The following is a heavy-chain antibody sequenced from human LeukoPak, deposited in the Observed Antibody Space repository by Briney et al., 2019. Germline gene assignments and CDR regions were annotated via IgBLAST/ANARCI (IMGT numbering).Heavy chain of an antibody. CDR3: AKNANYDILTGYYKADYFDY. J-gene: IGHJ4*02. V-gene: IGHV3-23*01. CDR1: GFTFSSYA. Sequence: GGSLRLSCAASGFTFSSYAMSWVRQAPGKGLEWVSAISGSGGSTYYADSVKGRFTISRDNSKNTLYLQMNSLRAEDTAVYYRAKNANYDILTGYYKADYFDYWGQGTLVTVSS. D-gene: IGHD3-9*01. CDR2: ISGSGGST.